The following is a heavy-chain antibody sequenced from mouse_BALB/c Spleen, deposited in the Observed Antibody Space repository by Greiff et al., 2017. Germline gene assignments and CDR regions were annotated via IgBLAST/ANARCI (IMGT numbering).Heavy chain of an antibody. CDR3: ARIAWALYAMDY. V-gene: IGHV8-8*01. Sequence: QVTLKESGPGILQPSQTLSLTCSFSGFSLSTSGMSVGWIRQPSGKGLEWLAHIWWNDDKYYNPALKSRLTISKDTSNNQVFLKIASVVTADTATYYCARIAWALYAMDYWGQGTSVTVSS. J-gene: IGHJ4*01. CDR2: IWWNDDK. CDR1: GFSLSTSGMS. D-gene: IGHD4-1*01.